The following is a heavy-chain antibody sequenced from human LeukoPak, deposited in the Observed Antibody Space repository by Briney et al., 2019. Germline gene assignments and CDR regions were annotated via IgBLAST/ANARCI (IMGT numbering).Heavy chain of an antibody. CDR3: ARGYYDSSDFEYFQH. D-gene: IGHD3-22*01. CDR1: GCSFTGYY. CDR2: INPNSGDT. Sequence: ASVKVSCKASGCSFTGYYMHWVRQAPGQGLEWMAWINPNSGDTNFAQKFQGRVTMTRDTSISTVYMELSRLRSDDTAVFFCARGYYDSSDFEYFQHWGQGTLVTVSS. V-gene: IGHV1-2*02. J-gene: IGHJ1*01.